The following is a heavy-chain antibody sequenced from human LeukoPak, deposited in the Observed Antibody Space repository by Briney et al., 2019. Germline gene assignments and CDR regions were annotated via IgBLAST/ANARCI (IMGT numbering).Heavy chain of an antibody. CDR1: GFIFSSYS. Sequence: GGSLRLSCTASGFIFSSYSMNWVRQAPGKGLEWISFISSVSSTIYYADSVKGRFNISRDNVKNSLYLQMNGLRAEDMAVYYCARVHGGYPFDQWGQGTLVTVSS. CDR2: ISSVSSTI. CDR3: ARVHGGYPFDQ. J-gene: IGHJ4*02. D-gene: IGHD2-15*01. V-gene: IGHV3-48*01.